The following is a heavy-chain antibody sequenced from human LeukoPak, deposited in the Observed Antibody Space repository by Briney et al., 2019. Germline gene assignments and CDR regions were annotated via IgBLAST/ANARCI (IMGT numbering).Heavy chain of an antibody. CDR3: ASFSMVTSYYYYYYMDV. CDR1: GGTFSNYA. V-gene: IGHV1-69*06. D-gene: IGHD5-18*01. Sequence: VASVKVSCKASGGTFSNYAISWVRQAPGHGLEWMGGIIPIFGTANYAQKFQGRVTITADKSTSTAYMELSSLRSEDTAVYYCASFSMVTSYYYYYYMDVWGKGTTVTVSS. J-gene: IGHJ6*03. CDR2: IIPIFGTA.